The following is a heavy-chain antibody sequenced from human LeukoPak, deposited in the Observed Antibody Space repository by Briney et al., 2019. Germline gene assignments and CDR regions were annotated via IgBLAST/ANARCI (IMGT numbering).Heavy chain of an antibody. CDR3: AKDPNARYCSGGSCSHDAFEI. Sequence: GSLRLSCAASGFTFSSYDMNWVRQAPGEGLEWVSAISGSGDSTYYADSVKGRFTISRDNSKNTLYLHMNSLRAEDTAVYYCAKDPNARYCSGGSCSHDAFEIWGQGTMVTVSS. D-gene: IGHD2-15*01. J-gene: IGHJ3*02. CDR1: GFTFSSYD. V-gene: IGHV3-23*01. CDR2: ISGSGDST.